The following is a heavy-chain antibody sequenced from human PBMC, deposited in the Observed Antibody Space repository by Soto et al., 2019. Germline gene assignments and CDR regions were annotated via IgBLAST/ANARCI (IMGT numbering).Heavy chain of an antibody. V-gene: IGHV5-51*01. J-gene: IGHJ4*02. CDR3: ARGGVSTRTFDY. Sequence: GESLKLSCKCSGYNFAGYWIAWVRQMPGKGLEVMGIIYPSDSDTRYRPSFQGQVTISADKYISTPYLQWSSLRATDTAMYYSARGGVSTRTFDYWGQGTPVTVSS. CDR2: IYPSDSDT. CDR1: GYNFAGYW. D-gene: IGHD3-3*01.